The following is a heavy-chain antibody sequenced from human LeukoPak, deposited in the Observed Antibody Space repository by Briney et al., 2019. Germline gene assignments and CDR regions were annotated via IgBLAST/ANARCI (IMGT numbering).Heavy chain of an antibody. CDR2: INPSGGST. D-gene: IGHD3-10*01. V-gene: IGHV1-46*01. Sequence: GASVKVSCKASGYTFTSYYMHWVRQAPGQGLERMGIINPSGGSTSYAQKFQGRVTMTRDTSTSTVYMELSSLRSEDTAVYYCARATMVRGADDAFDIWGQGTMVTVSS. J-gene: IGHJ3*02. CDR1: GYTFTSYY. CDR3: ARATMVRGADDAFDI.